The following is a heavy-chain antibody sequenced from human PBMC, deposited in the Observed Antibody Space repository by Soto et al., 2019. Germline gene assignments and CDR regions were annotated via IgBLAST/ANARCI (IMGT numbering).Heavy chain of an antibody. CDR2: INHSGST. CDR1: GGSFSDYY. CDR3: AREVPSRYFDL. Sequence: QVSLQQWGAGLLKPSETLSLTCAVFGGSFSDYYWSWIRQPPGKGLEWIGEINHSGSTNYHPSLMSRVTVSLDTSKNQFSLKLSSVTAADTAVYYCAREVPSRYFDLWGRGTPVTVSS. V-gene: IGHV4-34*01. D-gene: IGHD1-1*01. J-gene: IGHJ2*01.